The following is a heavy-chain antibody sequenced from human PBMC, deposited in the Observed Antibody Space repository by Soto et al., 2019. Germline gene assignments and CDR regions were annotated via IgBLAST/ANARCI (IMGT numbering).Heavy chain of an antibody. J-gene: IGHJ4*02. CDR3: ARTGQRRVTMVRGGHDY. D-gene: IGHD3-10*01. V-gene: IGHV4-34*01. Sequence: SETLSLTCAVYGGSFSGYYWSWIRQPPGKGLEWIGEINHSGSTNYNPSLKSRVTISVDTSKNQFSLKLSSVTAADTAVYYCARTGQRRVTMVRGGHDYSGQGTLVTVSS. CDR1: GGSFSGYY. CDR2: INHSGST.